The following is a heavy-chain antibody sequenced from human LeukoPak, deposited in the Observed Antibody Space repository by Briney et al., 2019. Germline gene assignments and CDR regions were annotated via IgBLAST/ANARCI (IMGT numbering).Heavy chain of an antibody. CDR2: INPNSGGT. CDR1: GYTFTGYY. Sequence: VSVKVSCKASGYTFTGYYMHWVRQAPGQGLEWMGWINPNSGGTNYAQKFQGRVTMTRDTSISTAYMELSRLRSDDTAVYYCARDLSGLGYCSSTSCYGGWFDPWGQGTLVTVSS. CDR3: ARDLSGLGYCSSTSCYGGWFDP. V-gene: IGHV1-2*02. D-gene: IGHD2-2*01. J-gene: IGHJ5*02.